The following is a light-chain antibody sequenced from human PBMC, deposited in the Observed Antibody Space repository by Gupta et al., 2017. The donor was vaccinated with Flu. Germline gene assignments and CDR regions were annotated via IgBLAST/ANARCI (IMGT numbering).Light chain of an antibody. CDR1: QSVNNF. CDR3: QQYDSTPLT. J-gene: IGKJ4*01. V-gene: IGKV1-39*01. Sequence: DILITQSPSSLSASVGDRVTITCRARQSVNNFLNWYQQKPGQAPDLLIYAASSLHSGVPSRFSGSGSGTDFTLTISSLQPEDFATYYCQQYDSTPLTFGGGTRVEIK. CDR2: AAS.